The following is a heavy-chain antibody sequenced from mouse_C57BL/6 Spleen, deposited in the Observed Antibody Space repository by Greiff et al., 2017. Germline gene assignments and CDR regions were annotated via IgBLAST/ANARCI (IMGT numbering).Heavy chain of an antibody. CDR3: ARSPNYDYDGAWFAY. Sequence: VQLQQPGAELVKPGASVKMSCKASGYTFTSYWLTWVKQRPGQGLEWIGDIYPGSGSTNYNEKFKSKATLTVDTSSSTAYMQLSSLTSEDSAVYYCARSPNYDYDGAWFAYWGQGTLVTVSA. D-gene: IGHD2-4*01. V-gene: IGHV1-55*01. CDR2: IYPGSGST. J-gene: IGHJ3*01. CDR1: GYTFTSYW.